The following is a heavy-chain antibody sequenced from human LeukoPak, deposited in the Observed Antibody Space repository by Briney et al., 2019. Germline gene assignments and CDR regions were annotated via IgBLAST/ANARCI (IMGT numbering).Heavy chain of an antibody. V-gene: IGHV4-34*01. CDR2: INHSGSA. J-gene: IGHJ4*02. D-gene: IGHD2-2*01. CDR3: ARRDPDIVVGPAGKFEY. Sequence: ASETLSLTCAVYGGSFSGYYWSWIRQPPGKGLEWIGEINHSGSANYNPSLKSRVTISVDTSKNQFSLKFTVTAADTAVYYCARRDPDIVVGPAGKFEYWGQGALVSVSS. CDR1: GGSFSGYY.